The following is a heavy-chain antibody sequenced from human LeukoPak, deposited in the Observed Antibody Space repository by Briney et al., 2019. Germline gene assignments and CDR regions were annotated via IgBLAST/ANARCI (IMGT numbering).Heavy chain of an antibody. J-gene: IGHJ3*02. CDR3: AKYSDRGYSYGLGAFDI. CDR1: GFTFSSYA. V-gene: IGHV3-23*01. CDR2: ISGSGGST. Sequence: PGGSLRLSCAASGFTFSSYAMSWVRQAPGKGLEWVSAISGSGGSTYYADSVKGRFTISRDNSKNTLYLQMNSLRAEDTAVYYCAKYSDRGYSYGLGAFDIWGQGTMVTVSS. D-gene: IGHD5-18*01.